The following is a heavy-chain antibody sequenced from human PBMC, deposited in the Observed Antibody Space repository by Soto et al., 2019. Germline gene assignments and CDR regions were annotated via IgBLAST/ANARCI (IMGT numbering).Heavy chain of an antibody. CDR2: ISTYNGNT. J-gene: IGHJ6*02. D-gene: IGHD7-27*01. V-gene: IGHV1-18*04. Sequence: QVQLLQSGAEVKKPGASVKVSCKASGYKFTTYGITWVRQAPGQGLEWLGGISTYNGNTDYAQNLQDRVTMTTETSTSTAYLEVRSLTSDDTAVYFCARGLGTNGLDVWAQGTTVTVSS. CDR1: GYKFTTYG. CDR3: ARGLGTNGLDV.